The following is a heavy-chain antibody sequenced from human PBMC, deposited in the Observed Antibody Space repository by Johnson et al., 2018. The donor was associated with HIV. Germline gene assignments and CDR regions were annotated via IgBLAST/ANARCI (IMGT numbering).Heavy chain of an antibody. CDR2: IWYDGSKK. CDR3: ARGDWLTVITSPDAFDI. J-gene: IGHJ3*02. V-gene: IGHV3-33*03. D-gene: IGHD4-23*01. CDR1: GFTFSSYG. Sequence: QVQLVESGGGLVQPGRSLRLSCAASGFTFSSYGMHWVRQGPGKGLEWVAGIWYDGSKKYYADSVKGRFTISRDNSKNTLYLQMNSLRTEDTAVYYCARGDWLTVITSPDAFDIWGQGTMVTVSS.